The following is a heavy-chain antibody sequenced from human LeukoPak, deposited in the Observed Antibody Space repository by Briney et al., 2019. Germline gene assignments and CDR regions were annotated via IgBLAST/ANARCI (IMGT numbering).Heavy chain of an antibody. CDR2: IDGDGRIA. V-gene: IGHV3-74*01. J-gene: IGHJ5*02. Sequence: GGSLRLSCAASGFTFSSYWMHWVRQVPGQGLVWVSHIDGDGRIAHYGDSVKGRFTISRDNAKNTVYLQMDSLRAEDTAVYYCARDSPRTGPWGQGILVIVSS. CDR1: GFTFSSYW. D-gene: IGHD1-1*01. CDR3: ARDSPRTGP.